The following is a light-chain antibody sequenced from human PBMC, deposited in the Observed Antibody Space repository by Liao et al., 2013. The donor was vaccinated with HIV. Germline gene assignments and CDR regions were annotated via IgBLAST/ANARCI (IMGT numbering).Light chain of an antibody. J-gene: IGLJ2*01. V-gene: IGLV3-1*01. CDR1: NLGDKY. CDR3: QAWDSSTVV. Sequence: SYELTQAPSVSVSPGQTASITCSGDNLGDKYVCWYQQKPGQSPVVVIYQDTKRPSGIPERFSGSNSGNTATLTISGTQAMDEADYYCQAWDSSTVVFGGGTELTVL. CDR2: QDT.